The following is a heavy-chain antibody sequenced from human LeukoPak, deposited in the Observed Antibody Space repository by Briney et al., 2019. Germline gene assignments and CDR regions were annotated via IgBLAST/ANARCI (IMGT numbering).Heavy chain of an antibody. CDR3: ARVAADYYDSSGYYRYYYYYMDV. Sequence: SETLSLTCTVSGGSISSYYWSWIRQPPGKGLEWIGYIYYSGSTNYNPSLKSRVTMSVDTSKNQFSLKLSSVTAADTAVYYCARVAADYYDSSGYYRYYYYYMDVWGKGTTVTISS. J-gene: IGHJ6*03. CDR2: IYYSGST. V-gene: IGHV4-59*12. CDR1: GGSISSYY. D-gene: IGHD3-22*01.